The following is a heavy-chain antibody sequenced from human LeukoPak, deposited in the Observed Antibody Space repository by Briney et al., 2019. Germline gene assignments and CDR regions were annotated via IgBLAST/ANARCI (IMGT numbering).Heavy chain of an antibody. J-gene: IGHJ4*02. D-gene: IGHD2-8*02. V-gene: IGHV1-46*01. CDR1: GYTFTSYY. CDR3: ARDRIELVAATFGPYY. CDR2: INPSGGST. Sequence: ASVKVSCKASGYTFTSYYMHWVRQAPGQGLEWMGIINPSGGSTSYAQKFQGRVTITRDMSTSTVYMELSSLRSEDTAVYYCARDRIELVAATFGPYYWGQGTLVTVSS.